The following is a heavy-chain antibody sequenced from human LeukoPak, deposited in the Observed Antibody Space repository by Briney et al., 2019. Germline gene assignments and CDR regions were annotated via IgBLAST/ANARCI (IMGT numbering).Heavy chain of an antibody. CDR2: INPNSGGT. V-gene: IGHV1-2*06. D-gene: IGHD2-2*01. CDR3: ARDDCSSTSCSDRFDP. Sequence: ASVKVSCKTSGYTFTGYYMHWVRQAPGQGLERMGRINPNSGGTNYAQKFQGRVTMTRDTSISTAYMELSRLRSDDTAVYYCARDDCSSTSCSDRFDPWGQGTLVTVSS. CDR1: GYTFTGYY. J-gene: IGHJ5*02.